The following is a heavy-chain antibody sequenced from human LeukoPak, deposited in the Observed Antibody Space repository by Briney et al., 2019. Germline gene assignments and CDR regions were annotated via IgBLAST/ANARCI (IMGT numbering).Heavy chain of an antibody. CDR1: GFTFSSYW. CDR2: ISGSGGHT. V-gene: IGHV3-23*01. Sequence: GGSLRLSCAASGFTFSSYWMHWVRQAPGKGLEWVSAISGSGGHTYYADSVKGRFTISRDNSKNTLYLQMDTLRGEDTAIYYCAKDGGVWFGESNDYWGQGTLVTVSS. J-gene: IGHJ4*02. CDR3: AKDGGVWFGESNDY. D-gene: IGHD3-10*01.